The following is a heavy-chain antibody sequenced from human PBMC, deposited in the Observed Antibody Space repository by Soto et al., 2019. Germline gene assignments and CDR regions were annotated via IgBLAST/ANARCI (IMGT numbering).Heavy chain of an antibody. V-gene: IGHV4-34*01. CDR2: INHSGST. Sequence: QVQLQQWGAGLLKPSETLSLTCAVYGGSFSGYYWTWIRQPPGTGLEWIGEINHSGSTNYKPSLKSRVTISEDTSKNQFSLKLTSGTAADTAVYYCARDKITGLFDYWGQGTLVTVSS. CDR3: ARDKITGLFDY. CDR1: GGSFSGYY. J-gene: IGHJ4*02. D-gene: IGHD2-8*02.